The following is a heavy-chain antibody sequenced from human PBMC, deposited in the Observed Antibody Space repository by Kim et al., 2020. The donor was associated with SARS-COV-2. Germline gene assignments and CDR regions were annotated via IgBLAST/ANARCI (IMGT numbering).Heavy chain of an antibody. J-gene: IGHJ4*02. CDR2: SNTM. CDR3: ARDFDY. V-gene: IGHV3-48*02. Sequence: SNTMYYADSVRGRFTISRDNAKNSLYLQMNSLRDEDTAVYYCARDFDYWGQGTLVTVSS.